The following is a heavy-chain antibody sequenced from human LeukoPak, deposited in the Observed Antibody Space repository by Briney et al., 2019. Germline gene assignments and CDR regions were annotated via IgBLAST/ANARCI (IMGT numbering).Heavy chain of an antibody. D-gene: IGHD3-22*01. CDR3: ARGLVPAYYDSAAQGGAFDI. CDR2: IIPIFGTA. Sequence: SVKVSCKASGGTFSSYAISWVRQAPGQGLEWMGGIIPIFGTANYAQKFQGRVTITADESTSTAYMELSSLRSEDTAVYYCARGLVPAYYDSAAQGGAFDIWGQGTMVTVSS. V-gene: IGHV1-69*13. CDR1: GGTFSSYA. J-gene: IGHJ3*02.